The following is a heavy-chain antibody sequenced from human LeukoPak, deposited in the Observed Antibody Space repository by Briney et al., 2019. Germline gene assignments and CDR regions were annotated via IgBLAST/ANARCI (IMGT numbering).Heavy chain of an antibody. CDR2: IYHSGST. CDR1: GGSISSSNW. V-gene: IGHV4-4*02. D-gene: IGHD3-10*01. Sequence: SGTLSLTCAVSGGSISSSNWWSWVRQPPGKGLEWIGEIYHSGSTYYNPSLKSRVTISVDTSKNQFSLKLSSVTAADTAVYYCARGGSGSYHNWFDPWGQGTLVTVSS. CDR3: ARGGSGSYHNWFDP. J-gene: IGHJ5*02.